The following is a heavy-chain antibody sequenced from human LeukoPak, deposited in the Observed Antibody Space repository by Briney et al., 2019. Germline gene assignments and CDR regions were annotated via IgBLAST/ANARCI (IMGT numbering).Heavy chain of an antibody. Sequence: GESLKISCKGPGFSFSTYWISWVRQMPGKGLEWMGTMDPSDSYTNYSPSFQGHVTISADKSISTAYLQWSSLKASDIAMYYCARHILGGPAFDMWGQGTMVTVSS. CDR3: ARHILGGPAFDM. D-gene: IGHD1-26*01. CDR2: MDPSDSYT. CDR1: GFSFSTYW. J-gene: IGHJ3*02. V-gene: IGHV5-10-1*01.